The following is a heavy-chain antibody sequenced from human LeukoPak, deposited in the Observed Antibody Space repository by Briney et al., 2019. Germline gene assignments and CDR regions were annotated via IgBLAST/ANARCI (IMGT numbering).Heavy chain of an antibody. CDR2: INPNSGGT. V-gene: IGHV1-2*02. D-gene: IGHD3-10*01. Sequence: SVKVSCKASGYTFSDYYMHWVRQAPGQGLEWMGWINPNSGGTNYAQKFQGRVTMTRDTSISTAYMELSRLRSDDTAVYYCARDITYYYGSGTLDYWGQGTLVTVSS. CDR3: ARDITYYYGSGTLDY. J-gene: IGHJ4*02. CDR1: GYTFSDYY.